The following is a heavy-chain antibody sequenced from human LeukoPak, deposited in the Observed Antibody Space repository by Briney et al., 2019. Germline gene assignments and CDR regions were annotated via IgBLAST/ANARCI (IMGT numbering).Heavy chain of an antibody. CDR2: ISGSGGST. V-gene: IGHV3-23*01. J-gene: IGHJ4*02. CDR3: AKGHRYDSSGYVDY. D-gene: IGHD3-22*01. CDR1: GFTFSSYA. Sequence: QPGGSLRLSCAASGFTFSSYAINWVRQAPGKGLEWVSAISGSGGSTYYADSVKGRFTISRDNAKNSLYLQMNSLRAEDMALYYCAKGHRYDSSGYVDYWGQGTLVTVSS.